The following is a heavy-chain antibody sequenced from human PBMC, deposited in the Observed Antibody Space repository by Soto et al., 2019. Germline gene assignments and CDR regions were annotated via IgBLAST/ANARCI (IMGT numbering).Heavy chain of an antibody. CDR3: ARVGGLAARTFDY. D-gene: IGHD6-6*01. CDR2: IYYSGRT. V-gene: IGHV4-59*01. J-gene: IGHJ4*02. Sequence: SETLSLTSTVSGVSISDFYWSWIRQPPGKGLEWIGYIYYSGRTNYNPSLKSRVTISVDTSKNQFSLNLRSMSPADTAVYYCARVGGLAARTFDYWGPGTRVTVS. CDR1: GVSISDFY.